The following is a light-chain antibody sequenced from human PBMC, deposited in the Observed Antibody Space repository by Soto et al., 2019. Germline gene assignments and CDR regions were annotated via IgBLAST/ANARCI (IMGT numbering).Light chain of an antibody. V-gene: IGLV7-43*01. CDR3: LLYDGGAHLV. Sequence: QAVVTQEPSLTVSPGGTVTLTCASSTGAVTSANYPSWFQQKPGQPPRTLIYTTNSRHSWTPARFSVSLLGGKAALTLSGAQPEDEADYYCLLYDGGAHLVFGGGTKVTVL. J-gene: IGLJ2*01. CDR1: TGAVTSANY. CDR2: TTN.